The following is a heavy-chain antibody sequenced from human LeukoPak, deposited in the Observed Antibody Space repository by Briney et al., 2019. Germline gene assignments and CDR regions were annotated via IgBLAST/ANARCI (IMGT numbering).Heavy chain of an antibody. CDR2: VTPNNGAT. D-gene: IGHD2-8*02. CDR3: ARQNTGQLDS. CDR1: GYTFSDYY. V-gene: IGHV1-2*02. Sequence: GASVKVSCRTSGYTFSDYYIHWLRQAPGQGLEWMGSVTPNNGATNYAQSFQGRVTMTRDTSITTAYMEVSRLSSDDTAVYYCARQNTGQLDSWGQGTLVTVSS. J-gene: IGHJ5*01.